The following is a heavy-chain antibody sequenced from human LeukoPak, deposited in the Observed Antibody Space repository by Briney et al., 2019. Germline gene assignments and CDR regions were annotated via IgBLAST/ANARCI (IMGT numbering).Heavy chain of an antibody. J-gene: IGHJ4*02. CDR3: ARDRGAQWLVPLDY. D-gene: IGHD6-19*01. Sequence: GGSLRLSCAASGFTFSNAWMNWVRQAPGKGLEWVSYISSSGSTIYYADSVKGRFTISRDNAKNSLYLQMNSLRAEDTAVYYCARDRGAQWLVPLDYWGQGTLVTVSS. CDR2: ISSSGSTI. V-gene: IGHV3-48*04. CDR1: GFTFSNAW.